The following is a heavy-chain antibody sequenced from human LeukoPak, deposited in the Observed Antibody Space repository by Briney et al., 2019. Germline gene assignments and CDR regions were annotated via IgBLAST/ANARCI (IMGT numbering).Heavy chain of an antibody. J-gene: IGHJ4*02. V-gene: IGHV3-7*01. CDR3: ARGEDSSGYYFDY. D-gene: IGHD3-22*01. Sequence: GGSLRLSCAASGFTYTKHAMHWVRQAPGKGLEWVANIKQDGSEKYYVDSVKGRFTISRDNAKNSLYLQMNSLRAEDTAVYYCARGEDSSGYYFDYWGQGTQVTVSS. CDR1: GFTYTKHA. CDR2: IKQDGSEK.